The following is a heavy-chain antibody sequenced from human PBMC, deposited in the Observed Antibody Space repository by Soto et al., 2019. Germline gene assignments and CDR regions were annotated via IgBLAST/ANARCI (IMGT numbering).Heavy chain of an antibody. CDR1: GGSISGSY. V-gene: IGHV4-4*07. J-gene: IGHJ6*02. Sequence: VQLRESGPGLVKPSETLSLSCTVSGGSISGSYWSWVRQPAGKGLEWIGRIYSSGSSNYNPSLNSRLTMSLDTSKNQFSLKLRSGTAADTAIYYCARLFTVTTDYYFGMDVWGQGTTVTVSS. CDR2: IYSSGSS. D-gene: IGHD4-17*01. CDR3: ARLFTVTTDYYFGMDV.